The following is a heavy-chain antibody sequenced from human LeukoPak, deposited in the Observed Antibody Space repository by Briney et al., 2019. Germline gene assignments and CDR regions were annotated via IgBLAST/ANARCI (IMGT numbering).Heavy chain of an antibody. V-gene: IGHV3-15*01. D-gene: IGHD3-10*01. CDR1: GFTFSNAW. CDR3: TTEDYYGSGSFDY. J-gene: IGHJ4*02. Sequence: GGSLRLSCAASGFTFSNAWMSWVRQAPGKGLEWVGRIKSKTDGGTTDYAAPVKGRFTVSRDDSKNTLYLQMNSLKAEDTAVYYCTTEDYYGSGSFDYWGQGTLVTVSS. CDR2: IKSKTDGGTT.